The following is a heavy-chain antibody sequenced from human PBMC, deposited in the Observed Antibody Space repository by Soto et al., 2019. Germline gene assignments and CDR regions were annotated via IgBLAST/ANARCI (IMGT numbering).Heavy chain of an antibody. CDR1: GGTFSSYA. J-gene: IGHJ6*02. CDR2: IIPIFGTA. V-gene: IGHV1-69*13. Sequence: SVKVSCKASGGTFSSYAISWVRQAPGQGLEWMGGIIPIFGTANYAQKFQGRVTITADESTSTAYMELSSLRSEDTAVYYCARREMATDYYYYGMDVWGQGTTVTVSS. CDR3: ARREMATDYYYYGMDV. D-gene: IGHD5-12*01.